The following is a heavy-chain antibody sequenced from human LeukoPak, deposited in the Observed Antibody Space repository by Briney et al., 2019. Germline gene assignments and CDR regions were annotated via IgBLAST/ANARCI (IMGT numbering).Heavy chain of an antibody. Sequence: GGSLRLSCAASGFSFSDHYMSWIRQAPGKGLEWVSYISGSGSTIYYADSVKGRFTISRDNAQNSLYLRLSSLRAEDTAVYYCARDLDFWSGYYSHDAFDIWGQGTMVTVSS. D-gene: IGHD3-3*01. CDR2: ISGSGSTI. CDR1: GFSFSDHY. J-gene: IGHJ3*02. V-gene: IGHV3-11*04. CDR3: ARDLDFWSGYYSHDAFDI.